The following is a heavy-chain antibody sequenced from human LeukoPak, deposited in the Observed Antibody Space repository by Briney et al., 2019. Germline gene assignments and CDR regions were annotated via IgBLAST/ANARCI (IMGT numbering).Heavy chain of an antibody. CDR2: ISYDGSNK. CDR3: AKDWEMATILSGIDY. J-gene: IGHJ4*02. Sequence: GRSLRLSCAASGFTFSSYGMHWVRQALGKGLGWVAVISYDGSNKYYADSVKGRFTISRDNSKNTLYLQMNSLRAEDTAVYYCAKDWEMATILSGIDYWGQGTLVTVSS. CDR1: GFTFSSYG. V-gene: IGHV3-30*18. D-gene: IGHD5-24*01.